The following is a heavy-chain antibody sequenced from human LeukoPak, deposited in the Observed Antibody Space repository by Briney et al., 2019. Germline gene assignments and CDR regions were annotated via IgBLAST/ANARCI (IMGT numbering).Heavy chain of an antibody. CDR3: ARVGKGTVSKSYYYYYYMDV. Sequence: GGSLRLSCAASGFSFNDYWMHWVRQVPGKGLMWVSRINTDGSSATYADSVKGRFTISRDNAKNTLYLEMKTLRAEDTAVYYCARVGKGTVSKSYYYYYYMDVWGKGTTVTVSS. D-gene: IGHD1-26*01. CDR2: INTDGSSA. V-gene: IGHV3-74*01. CDR1: GFSFNDYW. J-gene: IGHJ6*03.